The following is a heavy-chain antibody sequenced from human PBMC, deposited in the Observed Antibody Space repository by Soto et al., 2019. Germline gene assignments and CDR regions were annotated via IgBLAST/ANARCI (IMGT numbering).Heavy chain of an antibody. J-gene: IGHJ4*02. CDR2: IDHDGPT. CDR1: GFTFSNYW. V-gene: IGHV3-74*01. CDR3: VSDSHGDY. Sequence: EVQLVESGGGLVQPGGSLRLSCAGSGFTFSNYWMHWVRQAPGKGLEWVSRIDHDGPTEYAASVRGRFTITRDNAENTMYLQMNSLRPEDTAVYYCVSDSHGDYWGQGTLVTVSS.